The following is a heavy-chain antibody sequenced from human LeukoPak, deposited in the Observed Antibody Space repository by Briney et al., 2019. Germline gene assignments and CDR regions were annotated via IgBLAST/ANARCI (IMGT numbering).Heavy chain of an antibody. CDR3: ARDYYDNSGNVENDAFDI. V-gene: IGHV3-21*01. Sequence: GGSLRLSCAASGFTFSSYSMNWVRQAPGKGLEWVSSISSSSSYIYYADSVKGRFTISRDNAKNSLYLQMNSLRAEDTAVYYCARDYYDNSGNVENDAFDIWGQGTMVTVSS. CDR2: ISSSSSYI. CDR1: GFTFSSYS. D-gene: IGHD3-22*01. J-gene: IGHJ3*02.